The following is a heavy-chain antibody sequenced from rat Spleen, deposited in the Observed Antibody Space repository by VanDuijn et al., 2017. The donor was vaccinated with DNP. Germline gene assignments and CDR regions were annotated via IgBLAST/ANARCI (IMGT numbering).Heavy chain of an antibody. CDR3: ARWSRYFDY. CDR2: MNSAGST. Sequence: GQLQESGPGLVKPSQSLSLTCSVTGYSITSSYTWNWVRKFPGNKLEWMGYMNSAGSTNYNPSLKSRISITRDTSKNQFFLQVNSVTTEDTATYYCARWSRYFDYWGQGVMVTVSS. CDR1: GYSITSSYT. V-gene: IGHV3-3*01. J-gene: IGHJ2*01.